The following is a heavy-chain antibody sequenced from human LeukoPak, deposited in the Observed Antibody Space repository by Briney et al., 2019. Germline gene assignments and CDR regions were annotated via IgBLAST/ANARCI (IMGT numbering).Heavy chain of an antibody. V-gene: IGHV1-18*01. D-gene: IGHD6-13*01. Sequence: ASVKVSCKASGYTFTSYGISWVRQAPGQGLEWMGWISAYNGNTNYAQKLQCRVTMTTDTSTSTAYMELRSLRSDDTAVYYCASFAAAAGTYYYYGMDVWGQGTTVTVSS. CDR2: ISAYNGNT. CDR1: GYTFTSYG. J-gene: IGHJ6*02. CDR3: ASFAAAAGTYYYYGMDV.